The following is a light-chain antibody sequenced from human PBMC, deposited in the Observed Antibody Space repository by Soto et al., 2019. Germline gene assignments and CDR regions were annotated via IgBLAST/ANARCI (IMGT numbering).Light chain of an antibody. J-gene: IGKJ3*01. V-gene: IGKV3-20*01. CDR3: QQYGSSPPFT. CDR1: QRVSSSY. CDR2: GAS. Sequence: EIVLTQSPGTLSLSPGERATLSCRARQRVSSSYLAWYHHKPGQAPRLLIYGASSSATGIPDSFSGSGSGRHFSLPITRLAPKDLTVYHYQQYGSSPPFTFGTRTQVHIK.